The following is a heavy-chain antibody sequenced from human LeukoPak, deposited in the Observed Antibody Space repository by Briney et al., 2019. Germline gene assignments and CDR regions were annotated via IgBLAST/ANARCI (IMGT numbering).Heavy chain of an antibody. CDR2: ISYAGGNE. V-gene: IGHV3-30-3*01. Sequence: AGGSLRLSYAASGFTFSHYPMHWVRQAPGKGLEWVAVISYAGGNEYYADSVKGRFTISRDNSKNTLYLQMNSLRTEDTAFYYCARDASPSHLYFYMDVWGRGTTVTVSS. CDR1: GFTFSHYP. CDR3: ARDASPSHLYFYMDV. J-gene: IGHJ6*03.